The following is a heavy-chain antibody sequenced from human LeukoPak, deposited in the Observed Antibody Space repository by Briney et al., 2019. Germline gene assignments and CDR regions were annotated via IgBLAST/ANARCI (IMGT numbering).Heavy chain of an antibody. Sequence: PSETLSLTCTVSGGSISSYYWSWIRQPPGKGLEWIGYIYYSGSTYYNPSLKSRVTISVDTSKNQFSLKLSSVTAADTAVYYCARGQYCGGDCYPYFDYWGQGTLVTVSS. CDR3: ARGQYCGGDCYPYFDY. CDR2: IYYSGST. D-gene: IGHD2-21*02. CDR1: GGSISSYY. V-gene: IGHV4-59*12. J-gene: IGHJ4*02.